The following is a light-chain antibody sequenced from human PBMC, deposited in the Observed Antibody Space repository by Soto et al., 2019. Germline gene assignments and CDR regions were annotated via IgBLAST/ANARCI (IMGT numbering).Light chain of an antibody. CDR3: GTWDNSLSVVV. Sequence: QSVLTQPPSVSGAPGQRVTISCTGSSSNIGAGYDVHWYQQLPGTAPKLLFYDNNKRPSGIPDRFSGSKSGTSATLGITGLQTGDEADYYCGTWDNSLSVVVFGGGPQLTVL. CDR2: DNN. J-gene: IGLJ7*01. CDR1: SSNIGAGYD. V-gene: IGLV1-51*01.